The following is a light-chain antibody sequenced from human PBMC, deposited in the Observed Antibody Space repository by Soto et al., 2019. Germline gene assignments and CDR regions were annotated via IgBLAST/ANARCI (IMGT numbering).Light chain of an antibody. J-gene: IGLJ3*02. V-gene: IGLV1-40*01. Sequence: QSVLTQPPSVSGAPGQRVTISCSGTSSSIGAGYEVHWYHQLPGTAPKLVVSGNGNRPSGVPDRLSASKSGTSASLAITGLQAEDEGHYYCQSYDKRLTISWVFGGGTKLTVL. CDR1: SSSIGAGYE. CDR2: GNG. CDR3: QSYDKRLTISWV.